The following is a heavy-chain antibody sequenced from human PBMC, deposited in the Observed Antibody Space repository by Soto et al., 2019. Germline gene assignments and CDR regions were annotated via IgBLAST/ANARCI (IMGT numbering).Heavy chain of an antibody. CDR1: GFTFSMFA. Sequence: HPGGSLRLSCAASGFTFSMFAMNWVRQAPGKGLEWVASISYSGGSTNYADSVRGRFTISRDNSKNTLSLQMTSLRAEGTAVYYCAKVMGSTSSTANFDYWGRGTLVTVSS. V-gene: IGHV3-23*01. CDR3: AKVMGSTSSTANFDY. J-gene: IGHJ4*02. CDR2: ISYSGGST. D-gene: IGHD3-10*01.